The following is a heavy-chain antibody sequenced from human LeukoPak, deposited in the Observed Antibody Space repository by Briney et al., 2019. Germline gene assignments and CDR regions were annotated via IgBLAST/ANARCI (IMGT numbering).Heavy chain of an antibody. CDR3: ARDARGAQWELRAFDI. Sequence: PSETLSLTCTVSGGSISSGGYYWSWIRQHPGKGLEWIGYIYYSGSTYYNLSLKSRVTISVDTSKNQFSLKLSSVTAADTAVYYCARDARGAQWELRAFDIWGQGTMVTVSS. J-gene: IGHJ3*02. D-gene: IGHD1-26*01. CDR1: GGSISSGGYY. CDR2: IYYSGST. V-gene: IGHV4-31*03.